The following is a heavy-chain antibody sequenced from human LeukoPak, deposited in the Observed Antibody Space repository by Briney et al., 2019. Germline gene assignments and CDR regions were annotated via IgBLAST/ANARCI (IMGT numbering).Heavy chain of an antibody. CDR2: ISSNGGST. CDR1: GFTFSSYA. CDR3: ARNQQLGGHSYYYYGMDV. Sequence: GESLRLSCSASGFTFSSYAMHWVRQAPGKGLEYVSAISSNGGSTYYAASVKGRFTISRDNSKNTLYLQMNSLRADDTAIYYCARNQQLGGHSYYYYGMDVWGQGTTVTVSS. V-gene: IGHV3-64*04. J-gene: IGHJ6*02. D-gene: IGHD3-16*01.